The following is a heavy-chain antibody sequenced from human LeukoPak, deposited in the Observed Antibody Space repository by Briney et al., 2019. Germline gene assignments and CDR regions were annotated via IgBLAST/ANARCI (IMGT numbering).Heavy chain of an antibody. D-gene: IGHD1-26*01. CDR2: IHYTGTT. J-gene: IGHJ3*02. V-gene: IGHV4-59*08. CDR1: GGSINSHY. CDR3: ATNRVGTYDRPFDI. Sequence: PSETLSLTCIVSGGSINSHYWSWIRHPPGGGLVWIGYIHYTGTTKYNPSVKSRVTISIDTSKNQFSLELSSVTATDTAVYFCATNRVGTYDRPFDIWGQGTMVTVSS.